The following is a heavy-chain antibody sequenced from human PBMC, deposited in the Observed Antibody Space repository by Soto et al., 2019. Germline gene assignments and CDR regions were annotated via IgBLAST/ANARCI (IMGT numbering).Heavy chain of an antibody. CDR2: IWYDGSNK. CDR1: GFTFSSYG. V-gene: IGHV3-33*01. CDR3: ARADYYGSGVYYGMDV. J-gene: IGHJ6*02. Sequence: GGSLRLSCAASGFTFSSYGMHWVRQAPGKGLEWVAVIWYDGSNKYYADSVKGRFTISRDNSKNTLYLQMNSLRAEDTAVYYCARADYYGSGVYYGMDVWGQGTTVTVSS. D-gene: IGHD3-10*01.